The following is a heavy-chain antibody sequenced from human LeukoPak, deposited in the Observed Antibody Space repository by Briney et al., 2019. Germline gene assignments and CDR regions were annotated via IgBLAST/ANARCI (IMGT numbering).Heavy chain of an antibody. CDR2: IYYSGTP. CDR3: ASALQGDFDI. CDR1: GGSISSSRYY. D-gene: IGHD4-11*01. V-gene: IGHV4-39*01. Sequence: SETLSLTCTVSGGSISSSRYYWGWVRKPPGKGREWIGYIYYSGTPYYNPSLNSRVTISVDTSKNQFSLKLSSVTAADTAVYYCASALQGDFDIWGQGTMVTVSS. J-gene: IGHJ3*02.